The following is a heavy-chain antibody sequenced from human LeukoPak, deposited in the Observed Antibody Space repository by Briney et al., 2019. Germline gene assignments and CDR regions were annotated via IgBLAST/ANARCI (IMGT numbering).Heavy chain of an antibody. D-gene: IGHD4/OR15-4a*01. CDR3: ARGDDYKYFDC. CDR1: GYTFTSYA. Sequence: ASAKVSCKASGYTFTSYAMHWVRQAPGQRFEWMGWTNAGNGNTRYSQKFQGRVTITRDTSASTAFMELSSLRSEDTAVYYCARGDDYKYFDCWGQGTLVTVSS. CDR2: TNAGNGNT. J-gene: IGHJ4*02. V-gene: IGHV1-3*01.